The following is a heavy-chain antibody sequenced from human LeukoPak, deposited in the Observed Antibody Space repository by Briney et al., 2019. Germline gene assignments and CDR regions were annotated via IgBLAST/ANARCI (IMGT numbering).Heavy chain of an antibody. CDR3: AETQKYCSSTSCFNWFDP. CDR2: INHSGST. CDR1: GGSFSGYY. Sequence: SETRSLTCAVYGGSFSGYYWSWIRQPPGKGLEWIGEINHSGSTNYNPSLKSRVTISVDTSKNQFSLKLSSVTAADTAVYYCAETQKYCSSTSCFNWFDPWGQGTLVTVSS. D-gene: IGHD2-2*01. V-gene: IGHV4-34*01. J-gene: IGHJ5*02.